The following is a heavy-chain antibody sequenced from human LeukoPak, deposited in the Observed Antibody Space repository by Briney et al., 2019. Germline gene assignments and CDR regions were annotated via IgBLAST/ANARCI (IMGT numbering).Heavy chain of an antibody. V-gene: IGHV3-30*14. CDR3: ARGPTAAGPAEY. CDR1: GFTFSSYA. Sequence: GGSLRLSCAASGFTFSSYAMHWVRQAPGKGLEWVAVISYDGSNKYYADSVKGRFTISRDNSKNTLYLQMNSLRAEDTAVYYCARGPTAAGPAEYWGQGTLVTVSS. D-gene: IGHD6-13*01. CDR2: ISYDGSNK. J-gene: IGHJ4*02.